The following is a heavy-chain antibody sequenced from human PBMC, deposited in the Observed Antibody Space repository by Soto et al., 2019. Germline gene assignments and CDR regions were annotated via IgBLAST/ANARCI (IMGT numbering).Heavy chain of an antibody. Sequence: GGSLRLSCAASGFTFSNYAMHWVRQAPGKGLEWVAVIWYDGSNKYYADSVKGRFTISRDNSKNTLYLQMNSLRAEDTAVYYCANLHTSILANYWGQGTLVTVSS. CDR3: ANLHTSILANY. CDR1: GFTFSNYA. V-gene: IGHV3-33*06. D-gene: IGHD6-6*01. J-gene: IGHJ4*02. CDR2: IWYDGSNK.